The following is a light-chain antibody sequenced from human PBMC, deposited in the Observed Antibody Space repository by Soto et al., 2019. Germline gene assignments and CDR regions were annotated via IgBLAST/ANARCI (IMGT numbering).Light chain of an antibody. CDR3: SSYAGGSNV. CDR2: EVN. V-gene: IGLV2-8*01. Sequence: QSVLTQPPSSSGSHGQSVAISCTGNSSDVGGYNYVSWYQQHPGKAPKLMIYEVNQRHSGVPDRFSGSKSGNTASLTVSGPQAEDEADYYCSSYAGGSNVFGTGTKLTVL. J-gene: IGLJ1*01. CDR1: SSDVGGYNY.